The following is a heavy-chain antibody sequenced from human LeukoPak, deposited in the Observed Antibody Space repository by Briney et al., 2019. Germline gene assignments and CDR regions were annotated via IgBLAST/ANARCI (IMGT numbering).Heavy chain of an antibody. CDR2: IHASGST. J-gene: IGHJ5*02. CDR3: ARGDRAVAGAWGWFDP. Sequence: SETLSLTCTVSGGSITSYYWSWIRQPAGKGPEWIGRIHASGSTNYNPSLKSRVTMSVDTSKNQFSLRLNSVTAADTAVYYCARGDRAVAGAWGWFDPWGQGTLVTVSS. V-gene: IGHV4-4*07. D-gene: IGHD6-19*01. CDR1: GGSITSYY.